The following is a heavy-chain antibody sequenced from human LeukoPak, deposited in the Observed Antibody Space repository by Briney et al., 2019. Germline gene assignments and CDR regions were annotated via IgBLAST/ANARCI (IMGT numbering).Heavy chain of an antibody. J-gene: IGHJ3*02. CDR3: ARVKLRYFDWFLVDAFDI. V-gene: IGHV4-39*07. CDR1: GGSIGSTNYY. Sequence: SETLSLTCTVSGGSIGSTNYYWGWIRQPPGKGLEWIGSIYYSGSTYYNPSLKSRVTISVDTSKNQFSLKLSSVTAADTAVYYCARVKLRYFDWFLVDAFDIWGQGTMVTVSS. D-gene: IGHD3-9*01. CDR2: IYYSGST.